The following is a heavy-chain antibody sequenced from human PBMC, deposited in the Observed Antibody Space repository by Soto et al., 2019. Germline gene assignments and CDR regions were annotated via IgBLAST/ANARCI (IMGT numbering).Heavy chain of an antibody. J-gene: IGHJ5*01. D-gene: IGHD2-2*01. CDR1: GYTFTSYD. CDR2: INPNSGDT. CDR3: ARPFCSSNSCHNWFDS. V-gene: IGHV1-2*02. Sequence: ASVKVSCKASGYTFTSYDINWVRQATGQGLEWMGWINPNSGDTSFLQKFQGRVSMTTDTSINTAYMELSRVTSDDTAVYYCARPFCSSNSCHNWFDSWGQGTLLIVSS.